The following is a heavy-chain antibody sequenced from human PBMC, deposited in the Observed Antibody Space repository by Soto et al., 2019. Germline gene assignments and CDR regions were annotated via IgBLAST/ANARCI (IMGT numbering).Heavy chain of an antibody. D-gene: IGHD2-8*02. J-gene: IGHJ4*02. Sequence: SETLSLTCAVYGGSFSGYSWTWIRQPPGTGLEWIGEINHSGSTNYNPSLKSRVTISVDTSKNQFSLKLTSVTAADTAVYYCARDKITGLFDYWGQGALVTVSS. CDR3: ARDKITGLFDY. CDR2: INHSGST. CDR1: GGSFSGYS. V-gene: IGHV4-34*01.